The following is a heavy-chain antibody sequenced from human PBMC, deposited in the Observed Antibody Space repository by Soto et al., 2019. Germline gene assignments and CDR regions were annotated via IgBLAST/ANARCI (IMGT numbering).Heavy chain of an antibody. CDR3: AKGTYYYGSAPYYFDY. D-gene: IGHD3-10*01. CDR2: ISGSGGST. Sequence: QAGGSLRLSCAASGFTFSSYAMSWVRQAPGKGLEWVSAISGSGGSTYYADSVKGRFTISRDNSKNTLYLQMNSLRAEDTAVYYCAKGTYYYGSAPYYFDYWGQGTLVTVSS. CDR1: GFTFSSYA. J-gene: IGHJ4*02. V-gene: IGHV3-23*01.